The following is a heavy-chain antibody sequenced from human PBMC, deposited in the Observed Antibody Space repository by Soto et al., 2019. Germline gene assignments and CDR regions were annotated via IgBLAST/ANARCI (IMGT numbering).Heavy chain of an antibody. D-gene: IGHD2-15*01. CDR3: ARDLEVPYECSGGSCYSGYYYYYGMDV. CDR1: GYTFTSYY. Sequence: ASVKVSCKASGYTFTSYYMHWVRQAPGQGLEWMGIINPSGGSTSYAQKFQGRVTMTRDTSTSTVYMELSSLRSEDTAVYYCARDLEVPYECSGGSCYSGYYYYYGMDVWGQGTTVTVSS. V-gene: IGHV1-46*01. J-gene: IGHJ6*02. CDR2: INPSGGST.